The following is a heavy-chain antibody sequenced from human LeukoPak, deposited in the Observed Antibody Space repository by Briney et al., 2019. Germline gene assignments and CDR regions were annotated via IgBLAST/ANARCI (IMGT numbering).Heavy chain of an antibody. Sequence: ASVTVSCTASGYTXTVYYMHWVRQAPGQGLEWMGWINPNSGDTKFAREFQGRVTMTRDTSISKAYMGLSRLRSDDAAVYYCARDHCSSTSCYGALSNWFAPWGQGTLVTVYS. D-gene: IGHD2-2*01. CDR1: GYTXTVYY. CDR2: INPNSGDT. CDR3: ARDHCSSTSCYGALSNWFAP. J-gene: IGHJ5*02. V-gene: IGHV1-2*02.